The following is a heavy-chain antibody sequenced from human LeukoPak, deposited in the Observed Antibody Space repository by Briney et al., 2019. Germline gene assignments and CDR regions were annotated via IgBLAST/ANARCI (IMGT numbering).Heavy chain of an antibody. D-gene: IGHD6-13*01. CDR2: INPNSGGT. CDR3: ARYSGPTIAAAGGNWFAP. CDR1: GYTFTGYY. V-gene: IGHV1-2*02. J-gene: IGHJ5*02. Sequence: GASVKVSCKASGYTFTGYYMHWVRQAPGQGLEWMGWINPNSGGTNYAQKFQGRVTMTRDTSISTAYMELSRLRSDDTAVYYCARYSGPTIAAAGGNWFAPWGQGPLVTVS.